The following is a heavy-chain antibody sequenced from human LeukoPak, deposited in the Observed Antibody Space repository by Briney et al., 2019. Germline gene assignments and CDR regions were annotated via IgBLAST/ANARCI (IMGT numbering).Heavy chain of an antibody. D-gene: IGHD1-26*01. CDR1: GITVRSNY. CDR3: AREGLAEGGAFDI. CDR2: IYSGGST. Sequence: GGSLRLSCAASGITVRSNYMSWVRQAPGKGLEWVSVIYSGGSTYYAGSVKGRFTISRDNSKNTLYLQMNRLRAEDTAVYYCAREGLAEGGAFDIWGQGTMATVSS. V-gene: IGHV3-66*01. J-gene: IGHJ3*02.